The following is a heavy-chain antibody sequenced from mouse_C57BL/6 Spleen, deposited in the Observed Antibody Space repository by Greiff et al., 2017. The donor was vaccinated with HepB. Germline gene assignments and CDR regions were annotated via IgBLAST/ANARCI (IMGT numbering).Heavy chain of an antibody. V-gene: IGHV1-50*01. CDR1: GYTFTSYW. Sequence: QVQLKESGAELVKPGASVKLSCKASGYTFTSYWMQWVKQRPGQGLEWIGEIDPSDSYTNYNQKFKGKAPLTVDTSSSTAYMQLSSLTSEDSAVYYCARWDYYYGSKGYWGQGTTLTVSS. D-gene: IGHD1-1*01. CDR2: IDPSDSYT. J-gene: IGHJ2*01. CDR3: ARWDYYYGSKGY.